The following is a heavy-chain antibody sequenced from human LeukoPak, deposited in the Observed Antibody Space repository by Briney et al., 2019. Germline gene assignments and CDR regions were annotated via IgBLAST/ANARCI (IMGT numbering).Heavy chain of an antibody. V-gene: IGHV1-2*02. Sequence: ASVKVSCKASGYTFTGYYMHWVRQAPGQGLEWMGWINPNSGGTNYAQKFQGRVTMTEDTSTDTAYMELSSLRSEDTAVYFCARDPGIVARRGWFDPWGQGTLVIVSS. CDR1: GYTFTGYY. J-gene: IGHJ5*02. D-gene: IGHD6-6*01. CDR2: INPNSGGT. CDR3: ARDPGIVARRGWFDP.